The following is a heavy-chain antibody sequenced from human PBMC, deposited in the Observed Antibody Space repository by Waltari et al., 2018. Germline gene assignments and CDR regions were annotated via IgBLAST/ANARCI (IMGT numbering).Heavy chain of an antibody. V-gene: IGHV3-43*01. J-gene: IGHJ4*02. CDR1: GFTFDDYT. CDR2: ISWDGGAT. D-gene: IGHD3-10*01. CDR3: AKGFGDLVDY. Sequence: EVQLVESGGVVVQTGGSLRLSCAASGFTFDDYTMHCVRQVPGKGLEWVSFISWDGGATYYADAVRGRFTISRDNSKNSLYLQMNSLRTEDTALYYCAKGFGDLVDYWGQGTLVTVSS.